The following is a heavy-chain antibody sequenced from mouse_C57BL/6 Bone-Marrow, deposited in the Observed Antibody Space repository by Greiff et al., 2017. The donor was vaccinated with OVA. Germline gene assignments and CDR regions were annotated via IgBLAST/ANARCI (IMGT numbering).Heavy chain of an antibody. CDR3: VRPYYSNFDD. D-gene: IGHD2-5*01. CDR2: IRSKGNNYAT. J-gene: IGHJ2*01. V-gene: IGHV10-1*01. CDR1: GFSFNTYA. Sequence: EVMLVESGGGLVQPKGSLKLSCAASGFSFNTYAMNWVRQAPGKGLEWVARIRSKGNNYATYYADSVKDRFTISRDDSESMLYLQMNNLKTEDTAMYYCVRPYYSNFDDWGQGTTLTVSS.